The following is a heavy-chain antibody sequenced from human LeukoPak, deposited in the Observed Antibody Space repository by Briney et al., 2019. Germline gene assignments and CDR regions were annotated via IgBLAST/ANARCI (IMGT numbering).Heavy chain of an antibody. CDR1: GYTFTSHY. CDR3: ARGYSSSSFDY. Sequence: ASVKVSCKASGYTFTSHYMHWVRQAPGQGLEWMGGIIPIFGTANYAQKFQGRVTITADESTSTAYMELSSLRSEDTAVYYCARGYSSSSFDYWGQGTLVTVSS. J-gene: IGHJ4*02. CDR2: IIPIFGTA. V-gene: IGHV1-69*13. D-gene: IGHD6-6*01.